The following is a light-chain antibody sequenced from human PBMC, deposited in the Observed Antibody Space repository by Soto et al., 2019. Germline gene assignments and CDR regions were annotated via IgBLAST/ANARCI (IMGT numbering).Light chain of an antibody. J-gene: IGLJ1*01. CDR3: QSYDSRLNYV. Sequence: QSVLTQPPSVSGAPGQRVTISCTGSSSNIGAGYDVHWYQQLPGTAPKLLIYGNNNRPSGVPDRFSGSKSGTSASLAITGLQAEDEADYYCQSYDSRLNYVFGIGTKVTVL. CDR1: SSNIGAGYD. CDR2: GNN. V-gene: IGLV1-40*01.